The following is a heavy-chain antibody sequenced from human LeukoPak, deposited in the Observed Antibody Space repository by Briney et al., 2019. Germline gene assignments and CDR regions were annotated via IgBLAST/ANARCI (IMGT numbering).Heavy chain of an antibody. CDR3: AREYRHGDQRFDY. V-gene: IGHV4-30-2*01. D-gene: IGHD4-17*01. CDR1: GGSISSGGYY. CDR2: IYHSGST. Sequence: TLSLTCTVSGGSISSGGYYWSWIRQPPGKGLEWIGYIYHSGSTYYNPSLKSRVTISVDTSKNQFSLKLSSVTAADTAVYYCAREYRHGDQRFDYWGQGTLVTVSS. J-gene: IGHJ4*02.